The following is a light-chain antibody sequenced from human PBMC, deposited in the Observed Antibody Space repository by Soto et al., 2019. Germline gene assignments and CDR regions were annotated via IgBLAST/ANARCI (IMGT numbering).Light chain of an antibody. CDR1: QSISSW. CDR2: DAS. CDR3: QRYNSYAQK. J-gene: IGKJ1*01. V-gene: IGKV1-5*01. Sequence: DIQMTHSPSTLSASVGDRVTITCRASQSISSWLAWYQQKPGKAPKLLIYDASSLESGVPSRLSGSGSGTEFTLTISSLQPDDFATYYCQRYNSYAQKFGQGTKVDIK.